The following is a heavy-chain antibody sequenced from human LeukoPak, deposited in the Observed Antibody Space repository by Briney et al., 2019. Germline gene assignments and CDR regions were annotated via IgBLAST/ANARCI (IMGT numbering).Heavy chain of an antibody. CDR1: GFTFSTYY. CDR3: ARVGLDRRGYSGYEAFDY. D-gene: IGHD5-12*01. J-gene: IGHJ4*02. Sequence: PGGSLRLSCAASGFTFSTYYMSWVRQAPGKGLEWVSSISTSSSYIYYADSVKGRFTISRDNAKNSQYLQMNRLRVEDTAVYYCARVGLDRRGYSGYEAFDYWDQGTLVTVSS. CDR2: ISTSSSYI. V-gene: IGHV3-21*01.